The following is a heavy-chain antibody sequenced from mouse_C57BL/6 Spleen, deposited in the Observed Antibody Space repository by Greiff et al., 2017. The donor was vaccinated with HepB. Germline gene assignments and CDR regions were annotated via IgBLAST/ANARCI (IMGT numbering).Heavy chain of an antibody. CDR3: ARGGDDYDWYFDV. CDR2: ISYDGSN. V-gene: IGHV3-6*01. CDR1: GYSITSGYY. J-gene: IGHJ1*03. D-gene: IGHD2-4*01. Sequence: VQLKESGPGLVKPSQSLSLTCSVTGYSITSGYYWNWIRQFPGNKLEWMGYISYDGSNNYNPSLKNRISITRDTSKNQFFLKLNSVTTEDTATYYCARGGDDYDWYFDVWGTGTTVTVSS.